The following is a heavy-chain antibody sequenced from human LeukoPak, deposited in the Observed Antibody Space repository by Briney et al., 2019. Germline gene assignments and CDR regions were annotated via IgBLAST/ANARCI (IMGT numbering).Heavy chain of an antibody. J-gene: IGHJ6*02. D-gene: IGHD4-11*01. CDR1: GGSFSGYY. V-gene: IGHV4-34*01. CDR2: INHSGST. CDR3: ARAVSGGMNV. Sequence: SETLSLTCAVYGGSFSGYYWSWIRQPPGKGLEWIGEINHSGSTNYNPSLKSRVTISVDTSKNQFSLKLSSVTAADTAVYYCARAVSGGMNVWGQGTTVTVSS.